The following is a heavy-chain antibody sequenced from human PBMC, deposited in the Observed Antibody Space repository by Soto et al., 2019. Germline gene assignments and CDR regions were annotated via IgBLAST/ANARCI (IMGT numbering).Heavy chain of an antibody. CDR1: GGTFSSYA. Sequence: GASVKVSCKASGGTFSSYAISWVRQAPGQGLEWMGGIIPIFGTANYAQKFQGRVTITADESTSTAYMELSSLRSEDTAVYYCARAEYYYDSSGYPSGMYVWGQGTPVTV. V-gene: IGHV1-69*13. CDR2: IIPIFGTA. D-gene: IGHD3-22*01. CDR3: ARAEYYYDSSGYPSGMYV. J-gene: IGHJ6*02.